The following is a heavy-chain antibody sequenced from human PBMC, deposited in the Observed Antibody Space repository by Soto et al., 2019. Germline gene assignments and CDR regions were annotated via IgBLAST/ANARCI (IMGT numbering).Heavy chain of an antibody. Sequence: EVQLVESGGGLVQPGRSLRLSCAASGFTFDDYAIHWVRQAPGRGLEWVAGISWNGASIGYADSVKGRFTISRDNAKNSLHLQMNSLRSEDTALYCCAILPLYGSGFDCWGQGTLVTVSS. CDR1: GFTFDDYA. CDR3: AILPLYGSGFDC. CDR2: ISWNGASI. D-gene: IGHD3-10*01. J-gene: IGHJ4*02. V-gene: IGHV3-9*01.